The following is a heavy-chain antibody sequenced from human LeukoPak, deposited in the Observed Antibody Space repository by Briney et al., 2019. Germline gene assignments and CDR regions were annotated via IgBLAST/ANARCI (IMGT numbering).Heavy chain of an antibody. CDR2: ISGSGGST. CDR1: GFTFSSYA. V-gene: IGHV3-23*01. D-gene: IGHD6-19*01. J-gene: IGHJ4*02. Sequence: GGSLRLSCAASGFTFSSYAMSWVRQAPGKGLEWVSAISGSGGSTYYADSVKGRFTISRDNPKNTLYLQMNSLRAEDTAIYYCAKDLTVAVADTTFDSWGQGTLVTVSS. CDR3: AKDLTVAVADTTFDS.